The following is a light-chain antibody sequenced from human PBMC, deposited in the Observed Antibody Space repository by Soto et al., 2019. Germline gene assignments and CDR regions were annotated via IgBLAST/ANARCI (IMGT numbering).Light chain of an antibody. CDR2: DDS. Sequence: SYELTQPPSMSVAPGQTASISFGGKNVGSYSVHWYQQKPGQAPVLVVYDDSDRPSGIPERFSGSTSGNTATLTISRVEAGDEADYYCQLWDSSSDRYVFGTGTKVTVL. CDR3: QLWDSSSDRYV. J-gene: IGLJ1*01. CDR1: NVGSYS. V-gene: IGLV3-21*02.